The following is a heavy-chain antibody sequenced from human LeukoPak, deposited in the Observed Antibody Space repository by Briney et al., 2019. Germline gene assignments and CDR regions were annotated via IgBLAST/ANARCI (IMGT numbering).Heavy chain of an antibody. J-gene: IGHJ2*01. CDR1: GGSFSGYY. D-gene: IGHD7-27*01. CDR3: ARGGAPRSNWGSRYFDL. V-gene: IGHV4-34*01. Sequence: SVPLSLMCAVYGGSFSGYYWRWLREPRGKGLEWIGENNHSGSTNHNPSRKSRVTISVDTSKNQFPLKLSSVTAADTAVYYCARGGAPRSNWGSRYFDLWGRNTVVTVSS. CDR2: NNHSGST.